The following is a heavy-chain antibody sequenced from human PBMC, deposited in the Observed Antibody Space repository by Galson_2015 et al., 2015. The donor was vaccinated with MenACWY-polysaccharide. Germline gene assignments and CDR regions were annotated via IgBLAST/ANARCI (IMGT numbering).Heavy chain of an antibody. J-gene: IGHJ4*02. V-gene: IGHV3-23*01. CDR1: GFTFSSYA. D-gene: IGHD6-19*01. Sequence: SLRLSCAASGFTFSSYAMSWVRQAPGKGLEWVSAISGSGGSTYYADSVKGRFTISRDNSKNTLYLQMNSLRAEDTAVYYCAKDPQWLVRVIYWGQGTLVTVSS. CDR2: ISGSGGST. CDR3: AKDPQWLVRVIY.